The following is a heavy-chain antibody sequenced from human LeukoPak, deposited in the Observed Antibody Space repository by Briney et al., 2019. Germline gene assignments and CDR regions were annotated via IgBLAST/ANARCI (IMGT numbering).Heavy chain of an antibody. CDR1: GYTFTTYG. D-gene: IGHD5-24*01. V-gene: IGHV1-18*01. CDR2: ISAYNGNR. CDR3: ARALVDGYKELGY. J-gene: IGHJ4*02. Sequence: GSVKVSCKASGYTFTTYGITGVRQAPGQGLEWMGWISAYNGNRNYAQKLQGRVTMTTDTSTSTAYMELRSLRSDDTAVYYCARALVDGYKELGYWGQGTLVTVSS.